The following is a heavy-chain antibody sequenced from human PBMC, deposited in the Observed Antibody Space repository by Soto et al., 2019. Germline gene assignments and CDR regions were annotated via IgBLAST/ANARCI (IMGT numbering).Heavy chain of an antibody. D-gene: IGHD3-10*01. J-gene: IGHJ6*02. CDR2: IYPGDSDT. CDR1: GYSFTSYW. CDR3: ARRIGSYYYGMDV. V-gene: IGHV5-51*01. Sequence: GESLKISCKGSGYSFTSYWIGRVRQMPGKGLEWMGIIYPGDSDTRYSPSFQGQVTISADKSISTAYLQWSSLKASDTAMYYCARRIGSYYYGMDVWGQGTTVTVSS.